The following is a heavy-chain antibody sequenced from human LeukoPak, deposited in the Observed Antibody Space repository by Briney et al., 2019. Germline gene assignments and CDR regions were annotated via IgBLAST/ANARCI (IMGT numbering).Heavy chain of an antibody. Sequence: GGSLRLSCAGSRFTYSHFGMHWLPRAPGKGRVGVAEIWSDGTEKYYRDAMKGRFTISRDNSRNTVYMQTNNMRADNTAVYYCAKDAQRGFDYSNSLEYWGQGTLVIVSS. CDR2: IWSDGTEK. D-gene: IGHD4-11*01. CDR1: RFTYSHFG. CDR3: AKDAQRGFDYSNSLEY. J-gene: IGHJ4*02. V-gene: IGHV3-33*06.